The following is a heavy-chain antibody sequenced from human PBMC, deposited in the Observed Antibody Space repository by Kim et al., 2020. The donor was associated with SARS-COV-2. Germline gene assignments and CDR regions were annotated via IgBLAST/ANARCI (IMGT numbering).Heavy chain of an antibody. CDR2: MNPNTGDT. CDR3: ARASAAVTKRIYRMDV. V-gene: IGHV1-2*06. D-gene: IGHD3-3*01. CDR1: GYTFTAHY. J-gene: IGHJ6*02. Sequence: ASVKVSCQASGYTFTAHYIEWVRQAPGQGLEWRGQMNPNTGDTLYAQIIQGRVTMTRDTPMSTAYVELSGLQSDDTAVYYCARASAAVTKRIYRMDVWGQGTTVTVSS.